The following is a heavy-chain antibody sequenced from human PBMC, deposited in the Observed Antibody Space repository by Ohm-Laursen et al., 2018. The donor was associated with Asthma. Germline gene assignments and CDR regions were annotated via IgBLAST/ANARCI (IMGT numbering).Heavy chain of an antibody. Sequence: SLRLSCAASGFTFSNYNMIWVRQALGKGLDWVSSITTGSSTIYYADSVRGRFTVSTDKVTNSLYLQINSLRPEDTAVYYCAAWGPRIYWGQGTLVTASS. V-gene: IGHV3-48*01. CDR2: ITTGSSTI. CDR1: GFTFSNYN. D-gene: IGHD3-16*01. CDR3: AAWGPRIY. J-gene: IGHJ4*02.